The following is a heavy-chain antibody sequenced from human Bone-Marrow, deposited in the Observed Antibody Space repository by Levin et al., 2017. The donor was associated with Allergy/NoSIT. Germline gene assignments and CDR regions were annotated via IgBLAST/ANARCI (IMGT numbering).Heavy chain of an antibody. J-gene: IGHJ6*02. CDR2: IIPVFGTP. V-gene: IGHV1-69*13. CDR3: ATGEQIYEYVDYDSYSYYLEV. D-gene: IGHD4-17*01. Sequence: SVKVSCKASGGIFSSRAMSWVRQAPGQGLEWMGGIIPVFGTPNYAQKFQGRVTISADESTSTAYMELSSLRTDDAAVYYCATGEQIYEYVDYDSYSYYLEVWGQGTTVAVS. CDR1: GGIFSSRA.